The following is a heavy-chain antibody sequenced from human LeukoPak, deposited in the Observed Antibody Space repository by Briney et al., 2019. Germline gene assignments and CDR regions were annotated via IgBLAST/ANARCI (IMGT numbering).Heavy chain of an antibody. D-gene: IGHD6-6*01. CDR2: IYYSGST. Sequence: SETLSLTCTVSGGSISSYYWSWIRQPPGKGLEWIGYIYYSGSTNYNPSLKSRVTISVDTSKNQFSLKLSSVTAADTAVYYCAREGAARHQPSAFDIWGQGTMVTVSS. V-gene: IGHV4-59*01. CDR3: AREGAARHQPSAFDI. J-gene: IGHJ3*02. CDR1: GGSISSYY.